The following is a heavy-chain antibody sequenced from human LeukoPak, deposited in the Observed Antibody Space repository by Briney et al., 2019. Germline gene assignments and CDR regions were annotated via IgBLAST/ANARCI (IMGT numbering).Heavy chain of an antibody. CDR2: IYYSGST. D-gene: IGHD4-17*01. J-gene: IGHJ4*02. CDR1: GGSMSSYY. V-gene: IGHV4-59*01. CDR3: ARDFFDYGDGSDYFDY. Sequence: SETLSLTCTVSGGSMSSYYWSWIRQPPGKGLEWIGYIYYSGSTNYNPSLKSRVTISVDTSKNQFSLKLSSVTAADTAVYYCARDFFDYGDGSDYFDYWGQGTLVTVSS.